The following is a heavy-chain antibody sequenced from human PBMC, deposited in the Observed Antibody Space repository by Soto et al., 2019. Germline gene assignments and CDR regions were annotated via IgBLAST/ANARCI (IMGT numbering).Heavy chain of an antibody. D-gene: IGHD6-13*01. V-gene: IGHV1-46*01. CDR1: GYTFTSHY. J-gene: IGHJ4*02. CDR2: INPSGGST. Sequence: QVQLVQSGAEVKKPGASVKVSCKASGYTFTSHYIHWVRQAPGQGLEWMAIINPSGGSTNYAQKFRGRVSLPMDTSTITVYREVISLRSEVTAVYYCARDLAEAGLWGQGTLVTVSS. CDR3: ARDLAEAGL.